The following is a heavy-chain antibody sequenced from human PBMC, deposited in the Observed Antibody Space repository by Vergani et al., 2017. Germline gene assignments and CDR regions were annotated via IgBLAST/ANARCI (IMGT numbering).Heavy chain of an antibody. D-gene: IGHD2-8*01. CDR3: ARKLGYCTNGVCFFGPYYGMDV. V-gene: IGHV4-34*01. Sequence: QVQLQQWGAGLLKPSETLSLTCAVYGGSFSGYYWSWIRQPPGKGLEWIGEINHSGSTNYNPSLKSRVTISVDTSKNQFSLKLSSVTAADTAVYYCARKLGYCTNGVCFFGPYYGMDVWGQGTTVTVSS. CDR2: INHSGST. CDR1: GGSFSGYY. J-gene: IGHJ6*02.